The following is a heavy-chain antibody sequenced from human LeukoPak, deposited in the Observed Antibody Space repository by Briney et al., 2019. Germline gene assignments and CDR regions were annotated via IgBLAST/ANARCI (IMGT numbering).Heavy chain of an antibody. CDR1: GYTFTGYY. V-gene: IGHV1-8*02. D-gene: IGHD6-13*01. CDR2: MNPNSGNT. J-gene: IGHJ4*02. Sequence: ASVKVSCKASGYTFTGYYMHWVRQATGQGLGWMGWMNPNSGNTGYAQKFQGRVTMTRNTSISTAYTELSSLRSEDTAVYYCARGRSSWFDYWGQGTLVTVSS. CDR3: ARGRSSWFDY.